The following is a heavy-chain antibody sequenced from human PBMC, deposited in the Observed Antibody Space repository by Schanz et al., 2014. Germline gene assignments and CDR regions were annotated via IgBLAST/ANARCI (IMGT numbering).Heavy chain of an antibody. D-gene: IGHD2-15*01. CDR3: AKVREWWPYYFDY. V-gene: IGHV3-23*04. Sequence: LVESGGGLVQPGGSLTLSCAASGFTFSSYLMSWVRQAPGKGLEWVSGIGGSGGSTDYADSVKGRFTISRDNSKNTVHLQMNSLRAEDTAVYYCAKVREWWPYYFDYWGQGTLVTVSS. CDR1: GFTFSSYL. CDR2: IGGSGGST. J-gene: IGHJ4*02.